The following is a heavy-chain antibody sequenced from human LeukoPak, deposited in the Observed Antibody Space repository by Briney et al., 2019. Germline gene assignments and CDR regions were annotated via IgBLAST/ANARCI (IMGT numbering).Heavy chain of an antibody. V-gene: IGHV3-48*03. CDR3: ARDLYYYGSGNYVPGFPDY. CDR2: ISSSRSNTI. D-gene: IGHD3-10*01. Sequence: GGSLRLSCAASGFTFNIYEMNWVRQAPGKGLEWLSYISSSRSNTIYYADSVKGRFTISRDDAKNSLCLQLNSLRAEDTAVYYCARDLYYYGSGNYVPGFPDYWGQGALVTVS. J-gene: IGHJ4*02. CDR1: GFTFNIYE.